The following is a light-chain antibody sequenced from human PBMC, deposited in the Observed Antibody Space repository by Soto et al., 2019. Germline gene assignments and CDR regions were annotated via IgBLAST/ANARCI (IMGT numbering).Light chain of an antibody. CDR3: GSYTSTDTPFV. Sequence: QSSLAQPSSVCGYPGRSITISCNGTSTDVGGYNYVSWYQHHPGKGPKLIIYEVSNRPSGVSDRFSGSKSGNKASLIISNLEAEDESDYYCGSYTSTDTPFVFGTGTKVTVL. J-gene: IGLJ1*01. V-gene: IGLV2-14*01. CDR1: STDVGGYNY. CDR2: EVS.